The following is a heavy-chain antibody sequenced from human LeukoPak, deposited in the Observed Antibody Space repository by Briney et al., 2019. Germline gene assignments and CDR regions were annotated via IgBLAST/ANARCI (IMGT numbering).Heavy chain of an antibody. J-gene: IGHJ4*02. D-gene: IGHD1-7*01. Sequence: PSETLSLTRAVYGGSFSGYYWSWIRQPPGKGLEWIGEINHSGSTNYNPSLKCRVTISVDTSKNQFSLKLSSVTAADTAVYYCARVVNYRGDDYWGQGTLVTVSS. CDR1: GGSFSGYY. V-gene: IGHV4-34*01. CDR2: INHSGST. CDR3: ARVVNYRGDDY.